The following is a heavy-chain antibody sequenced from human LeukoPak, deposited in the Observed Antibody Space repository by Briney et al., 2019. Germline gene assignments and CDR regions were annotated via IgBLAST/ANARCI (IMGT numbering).Heavy chain of an antibody. V-gene: IGHV1-18*01. Sequence: ASVKVSCKASGYTFTSYGISWVRQAPGQGLEWMGWISAYNGNTNYAQKLQGRVTMTTDTSTSTAYMELRSLRSDDTAVYYCARARYCSGGSCYADYYYYYYGMDVWGQGTTDTVSS. CDR2: ISAYNGNT. CDR1: GYTFTSYG. CDR3: ARARYCSGGSCYADYYYYYYGMDV. J-gene: IGHJ6*02. D-gene: IGHD2-15*01.